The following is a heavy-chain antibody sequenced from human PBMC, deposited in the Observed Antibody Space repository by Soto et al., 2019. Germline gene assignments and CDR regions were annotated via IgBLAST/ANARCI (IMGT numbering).Heavy chain of an antibody. D-gene: IGHD3-10*01. CDR1: GFTFSSYA. J-gene: IGHJ4*02. CDR2: ISYDGSNK. Sequence: QVQLVESGGGVVQPGRSLRLSCAASGFTFSSYAMHWVRQAPGKGLEWVAVISYDGSNKYYADSVKGRFTISRDNSKNRMYLQMNGLRVEDTAVYYCARDRCGIWFGAAFDYWGQGTLVTVSS. V-gene: IGHV3-30-3*01. CDR3: ARDRCGIWFGAAFDY.